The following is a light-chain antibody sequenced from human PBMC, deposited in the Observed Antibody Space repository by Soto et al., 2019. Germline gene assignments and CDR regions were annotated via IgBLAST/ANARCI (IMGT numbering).Light chain of an antibody. Sequence: DIQMTQSPSTLSASVGDRVTITRRASQNINRWLAWYQQKPGQAPKPLIYKTSSLESGVPSRFSGNGSGTEFSLTISSLHPDDSATYFCQQYNYYWTFGQGTKVEIK. V-gene: IGKV1-5*03. CDR1: QNINRW. J-gene: IGKJ1*01. CDR2: KTS. CDR3: QQYNYYWT.